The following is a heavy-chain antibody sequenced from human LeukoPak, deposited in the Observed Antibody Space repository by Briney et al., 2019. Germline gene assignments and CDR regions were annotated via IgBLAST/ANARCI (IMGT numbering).Heavy chain of an antibody. CDR1: GFTVSSNY. J-gene: IGHJ4*02. Sequence: GGSLRLSCAPSGFTVSSNYMVWVRQAPGKGLEWVSVIYSGGSTYYADSVKGRFTISRDNSKNTMYLQMNSLRADDTAMYYCASSNSFALFDYWGQGTLVTVSS. CDR3: ASSNSFALFDY. D-gene: IGHD2-2*01. CDR2: IYSGGST. V-gene: IGHV3-66*01.